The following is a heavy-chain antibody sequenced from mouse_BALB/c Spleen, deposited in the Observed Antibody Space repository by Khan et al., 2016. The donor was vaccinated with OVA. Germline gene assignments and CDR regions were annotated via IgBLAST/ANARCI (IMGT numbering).Heavy chain of an antibody. D-gene: IGHD3-3*01. CDR1: GYTFTNYG. Sequence: QIQLVQSGPDLKKPGETVKISCKASGYTFTNYGINWVKQAPGKGLKWMGWIYTYTGEPTYADDFKGRFAFSLETSASTAYFQINNLKHEDTATYFCARGGRRAMDYWGQGTSVTVSS. V-gene: IGHV9-3-1*01. CDR2: IYTYTGEP. J-gene: IGHJ4*01. CDR3: ARGGRRAMDY.